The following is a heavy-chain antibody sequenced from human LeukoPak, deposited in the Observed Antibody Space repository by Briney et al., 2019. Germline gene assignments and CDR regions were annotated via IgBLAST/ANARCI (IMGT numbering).Heavy chain of an antibody. CDR3: ARGRQRWAYPNQAFDP. Sequence: GGSLRLSCAASGFTFSSYAMHWVRQAPGKGLEWVAVISYDGSNKYYADSVKGRFTISRDNSKNTLYLQMNSLRAEDTAVYYCARGRQRWAYPNQAFDPWGQGTLVTVSS. CDR2: ISYDGSNK. CDR1: GFTFSSYA. J-gene: IGHJ5*02. D-gene: IGHD6-13*01. V-gene: IGHV3-30-3*01.